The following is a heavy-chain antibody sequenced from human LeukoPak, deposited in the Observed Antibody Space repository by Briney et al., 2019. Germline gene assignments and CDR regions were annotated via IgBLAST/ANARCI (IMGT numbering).Heavy chain of an antibody. D-gene: IGHD3-3*01. V-gene: IGHV1-8*01. CDR3: ASALYDFWSGYDTFDY. CDR1: GYTFTSYD. J-gene: IGHJ4*02. Sequence: ASVTVSCKASGYTFTSYDINWVRQATGQGLEWMGWRNPNSGNTGYGQKFQGRVTMTRNTSISTAYMELSSLRSEDTAVYYCASALYDFWSGYDTFDYWGQGTLVTVSS. CDR2: RNPNSGNT.